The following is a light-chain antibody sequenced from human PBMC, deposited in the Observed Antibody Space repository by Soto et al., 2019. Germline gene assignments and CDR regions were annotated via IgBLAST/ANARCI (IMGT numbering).Light chain of an antibody. CDR1: SSDVGGYNY. CDR3: SSYTSSSTFVV. Sequence: QSALTQPASVSGSPGPSITISCTGTSSDVGGYNYVSWYQQHPGKAPKLMIYDVSNRPSGVSNRFSGSKSGNTDSLPISGRQAEEEADYYCSSYTSSSTFVVFGGGTKLTVL. J-gene: IGLJ2*01. CDR2: DVS. V-gene: IGLV2-14*01.